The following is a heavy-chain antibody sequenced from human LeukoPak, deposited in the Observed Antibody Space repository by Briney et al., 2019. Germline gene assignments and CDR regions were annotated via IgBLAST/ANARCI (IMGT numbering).Heavy chain of an antibody. D-gene: IGHD2-2*02. Sequence: SETLSLTCTVSGGSISSYYWSWIRQPPGKGLEWIGYIYYSGSTNYNPSLKSRVTISVDTSKNQFSLKLSSVTAADTAVYYCARGDIPAAIASKWYYYYYMDVWGKGTTVTVSS. J-gene: IGHJ6*03. CDR1: GGSISSYY. V-gene: IGHV4-59*01. CDR3: ARGDIPAAIASKWYYYYYMDV. CDR2: IYYSGST.